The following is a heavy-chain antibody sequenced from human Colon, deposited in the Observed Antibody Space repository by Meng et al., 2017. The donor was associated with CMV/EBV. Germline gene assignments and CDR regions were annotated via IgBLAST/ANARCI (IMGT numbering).Heavy chain of an antibody. V-gene: IGHV1-2*02. J-gene: IGHJ6*02. CDR2: FNLDSNSR. CDR3: ARVVADSYGLDV. CDR1: GYTGYY. D-gene: IGHD2-15*01. Sequence: SVKVSCKASGYTGYYIHWVRQAPGRGLEWMGWFNLDSNSRDYARKFQGRVSMTRDTSLNSVSMELSGLTFDDTAIYYCARVVADSYGLDVWGQGTTVTDSS.